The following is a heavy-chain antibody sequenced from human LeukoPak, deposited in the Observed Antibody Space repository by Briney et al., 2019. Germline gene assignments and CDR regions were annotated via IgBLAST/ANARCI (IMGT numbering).Heavy chain of an antibody. V-gene: IGHV3-33*01. Sequence: GGCVSLSCAPSGFTFSSSGMSWVRQAPGKGLEWLSVIWYDGSNKYYADSVNGRFTVSRDNSKNTLYLQMNSLRDEDTAVYYCARDGADGYNSGYYGMDVWGQGTTVTVSS. J-gene: IGHJ6*02. CDR2: IWYDGSNK. CDR1: GFTFSSSG. D-gene: IGHD5-24*01. CDR3: ARDGADGYNSGYYGMDV.